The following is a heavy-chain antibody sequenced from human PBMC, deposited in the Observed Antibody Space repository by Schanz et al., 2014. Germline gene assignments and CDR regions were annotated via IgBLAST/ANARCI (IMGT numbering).Heavy chain of an antibody. CDR1: GFTFRSYG. Sequence: VQLVESGGGLVKPGGSLRLSCAASGFTFRSYGMNWVRQAPGKGLEWVALIYYDGSDKYYADFVEGRFTISRDNSQNTLYLQMSSLRLEDTAVYYCAKDRGGDYEVSYYYGMDVWGQGTTVTVSS. CDR2: IYYDGSDK. V-gene: IGHV3-30*18. D-gene: IGHD4-17*01. J-gene: IGHJ6*02. CDR3: AKDRGGDYEVSYYYGMDV.